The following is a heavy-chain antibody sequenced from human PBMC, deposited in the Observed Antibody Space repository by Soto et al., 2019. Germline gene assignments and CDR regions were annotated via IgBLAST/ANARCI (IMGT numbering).Heavy chain of an antibody. CDR2: IYYSGST. CDR3: VRGSAANVY. CDR1: GGSISSYY. V-gene: IGHV4-59*01. D-gene: IGHD2-15*01. J-gene: IGHJ4*02. Sequence: PSETLSLTCTVSGGSISSYYWSWIRQPPGKGLEWIGYIYYSGSTNYYPSLESRVSMSIDTSRNQFSLKLSSVTAADTAVYYCVRGSAANVYWGQGTLVTVSS.